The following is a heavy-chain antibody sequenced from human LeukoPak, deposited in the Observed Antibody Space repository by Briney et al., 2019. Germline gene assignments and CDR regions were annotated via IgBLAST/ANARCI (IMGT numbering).Heavy chain of an antibody. CDR2: ISGSGGST. J-gene: IGHJ4*02. D-gene: IGHD6-19*01. V-gene: IGHV3-23*01. CDR1: GFTFSSYA. Sequence: PGGSLRLSCAASGFTFSSYAMNWVRQAPGKGLEWVSGISGSGGSTYYADSVKGRFTISRDNAKNTLYLQMNSLRVEDTAVYFCARGGYNSGYDYWGQGTLVTVSS. CDR3: ARGGYNSGYDY.